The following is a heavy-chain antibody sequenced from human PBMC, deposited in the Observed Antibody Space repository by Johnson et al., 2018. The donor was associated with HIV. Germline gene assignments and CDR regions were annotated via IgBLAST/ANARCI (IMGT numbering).Heavy chain of an antibody. CDR3: ARDQSNGWNRGAFDI. CDR1: VFTFDDSG. D-gene: IGHD6-19*01. Sequence: VQLVESGGGVVRPGGSLRLSCAASVFTFDDSGMSWVRQATGKGLEWVSAFGTAGDTYYPGPVKGRFTISREKAKNSLYLHMNSLRAEDTAVYYCARDQSNGWNRGAFDIWGQGTVVTVSS. V-gene: IGHV3-13*01. CDR2: FGTAGDT. J-gene: IGHJ3*02.